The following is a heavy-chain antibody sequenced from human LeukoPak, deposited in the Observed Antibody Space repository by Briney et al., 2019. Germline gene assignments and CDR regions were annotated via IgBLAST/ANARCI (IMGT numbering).Heavy chain of an antibody. CDR2: ISSSGSTI. Sequence: GGSLRLSCAASGFTFSDYYMSWIRQAPGKGLEWVSYISSSGSTIYYADSVKGRFTISRDNAKNSLYLQMNSLRAEDTAVYYCARGIFEGSTMIVAYDYWGQGTLVTVSS. J-gene: IGHJ4*02. V-gene: IGHV3-11*01. D-gene: IGHD3-22*01. CDR1: GFTFSDYY. CDR3: ARGIFEGSTMIVAYDY.